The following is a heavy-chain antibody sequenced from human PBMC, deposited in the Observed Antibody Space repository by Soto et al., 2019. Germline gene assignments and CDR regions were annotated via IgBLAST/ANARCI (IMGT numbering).Heavy chain of an antibody. V-gene: IGHV3-30*18. J-gene: IGHJ6*02. D-gene: IGHD2-2*01. CDR3: AKDPAHSSKYYLGVDV. CDR1: GFTFSSYG. CDR2: ISSDGSNK. Sequence: QVQLVESGGGVVQPGRSLRLSCPASGFTFSSYGMHWVRQAPGKGLDWVAVISSDGSNKYYADSVKGSFTISRDTSKNTLYLPMNRLRVDDTAVYYCAKDPAHSSKYYLGVDVRGQGTTVTVSS.